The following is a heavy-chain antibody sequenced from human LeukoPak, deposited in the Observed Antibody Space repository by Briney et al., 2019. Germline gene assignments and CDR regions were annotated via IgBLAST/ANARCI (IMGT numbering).Heavy chain of an antibody. CDR1: GFTFSSYD. J-gene: IGHJ4*02. V-gene: IGHV3-30*18. Sequence: AGGSLRLSCAASGFTFSSYDMHWVRQAPGKGLEWVAIISYDETNKYYADSVKGRFTISRDNSKNTLYLQMNSLRAEDTAVYYCAKDAEGREYYDSSGYGYWGQGTLLTVSS. CDR2: ISYDETNK. CDR3: AKDAEGREYYDSSGYGY. D-gene: IGHD3-22*01.